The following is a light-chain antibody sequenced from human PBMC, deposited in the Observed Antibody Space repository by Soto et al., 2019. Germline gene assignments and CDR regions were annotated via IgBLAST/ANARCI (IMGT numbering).Light chain of an antibody. Sequence: QLVLTQSPSASASLGASVRLTCTLSSGHSNYAIAWHQQQPDKGPRYLMKLNSDGSHTKGDGIPDRFSGSSSGAERYLTISTLQSEDEADYYCQTWGTGYPVFGGGTQLTVL. CDR1: SGHSNYA. CDR2: LNSDGSH. CDR3: QTWGTGYPV. J-gene: IGLJ7*01. V-gene: IGLV4-69*01.